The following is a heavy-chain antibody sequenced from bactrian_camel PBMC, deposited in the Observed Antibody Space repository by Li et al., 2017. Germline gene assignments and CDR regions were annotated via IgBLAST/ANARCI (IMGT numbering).Heavy chain of an antibody. CDR1: GYTYNRNC. Sequence: VQLVESGGDSVQPGGSLRLSCAASGYTYNRNCMGWFRQAPGKEREGVATLDRNAYSGYADSVKGRFSISRDSSEATLYLLMNDLKPEDTAMYYCAARGPYCYTKLSVADFTYWGQGTQVTVS. CDR3: AARGPYCYTKLSVADFTY. CDR2: LDRNAYS. J-gene: IGHJ6*01. D-gene: IGHD2*01. V-gene: IGHV3-2*01.